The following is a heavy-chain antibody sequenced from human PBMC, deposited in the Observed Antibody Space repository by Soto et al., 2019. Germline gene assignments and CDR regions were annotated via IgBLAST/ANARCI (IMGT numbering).Heavy chain of an antibody. CDR3: ARSAPPIDC. V-gene: IGHV1-3*01. CDR2: INAGNGNT. Sequence: QVQLVQSGAEVKKPGASVKVSCKASGYTFTSYAMHWVRQAPGQRLEWMGWINAGNGNTKQSQKFQGRVTITRDTSASTAYMELSSLRSEDTAVYYCARSAPPIDCWGQGTLVTASS. J-gene: IGHJ4*02. CDR1: GYTFTSYA.